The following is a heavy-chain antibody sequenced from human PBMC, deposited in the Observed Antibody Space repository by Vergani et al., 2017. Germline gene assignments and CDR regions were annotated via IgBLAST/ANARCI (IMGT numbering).Heavy chain of an antibody. Sequence: VQLVESGGGLVKPGGSLRLSCAASGFTFTYAWMSWIRQPPGKGLEWIGEINHSGSTNYNPSLKSRVTISVDTSKNQFSLKLSSVTAADTAVYYCARGLVVVAATIYYYYGMDVWGQGP. CDR3: ARGLVVVAATIYYYYGMDV. D-gene: IGHD2-15*01. CDR1: GFTFTYAW. J-gene: IGHJ6*02. V-gene: IGHV4-34*01. CDR2: INHSGST.